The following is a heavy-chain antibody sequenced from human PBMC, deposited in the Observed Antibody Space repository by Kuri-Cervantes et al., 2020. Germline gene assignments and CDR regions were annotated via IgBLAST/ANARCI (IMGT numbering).Heavy chain of an antibody. V-gene: IGHV3-30-3*01. CDR1: GFTFSSYA. Sequence: GESLKISCAASGFTFSSYAMHWVRQAPGKGLEWVAVISYDGSNKYYADSVKGRFTISRDNSENPLYLQMNSLRTEDTALYYCAKGFTVRQWLVTYYYGMDVWGQGTTVTVSS. CDR2: ISYDGSNK. CDR3: AKGFTVRQWLVTYYYGMDV. D-gene: IGHD6-19*01. J-gene: IGHJ6*02.